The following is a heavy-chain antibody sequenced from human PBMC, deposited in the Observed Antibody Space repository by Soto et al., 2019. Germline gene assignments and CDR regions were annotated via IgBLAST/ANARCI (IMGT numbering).Heavy chain of an antibody. CDR2: TWYDGSKN. Sequence: GGSLRLSCAASGFSFSNSAMHWVRQAPGKGLEWVAATWYDGSKNHYADSVKGRFTISRDNSRDTLFLQMNSLTADDTAVYYCAKATTNGGWFNPFDSWGQGALVTVSS. CDR3: AKATTNGGWFNPFDS. CDR1: GFSFSNSA. D-gene: IGHD6-19*01. V-gene: IGHV3-30-3*01. J-gene: IGHJ4*02.